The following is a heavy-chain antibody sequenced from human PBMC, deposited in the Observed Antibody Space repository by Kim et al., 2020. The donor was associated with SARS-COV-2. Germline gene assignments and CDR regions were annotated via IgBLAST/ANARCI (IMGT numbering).Heavy chain of an antibody. Sequence: GGSLRLSCAASGFTFGDYAMHWVRQAPGKGLEWVAGISWNSGSIGYADSVKGRFTISRDNAKNSLYLQMNSLRAEDTALYYCAKGQMYPHQTPGDYWGQGTLVTLSS. D-gene: IGHD2-2*01. CDR3: AKGQMYPHQTPGDY. V-gene: IGHV3-9*01. CDR1: GFTFGDYA. CDR2: ISWNSGSI. J-gene: IGHJ4*02.